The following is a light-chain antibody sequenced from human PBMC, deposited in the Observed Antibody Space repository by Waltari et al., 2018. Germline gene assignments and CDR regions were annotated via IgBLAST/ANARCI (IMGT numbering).Light chain of an antibody. CDR3: HQYYSLFT. CDR2: WAS. V-gene: IGKV4-1*01. CDR1: QSRVYSSNSKNY. Sequence: DIVMTQSPDSLAVSLGERATINCKSSQSRVYSSNSKNYFAWNQQKPGQSPKLLIYWASTRQAGVPYRFSGSGCGTDFTLTISTLQAEVVAVYYCHQYYSLFTFGPGTKVDIK. J-gene: IGKJ3*01.